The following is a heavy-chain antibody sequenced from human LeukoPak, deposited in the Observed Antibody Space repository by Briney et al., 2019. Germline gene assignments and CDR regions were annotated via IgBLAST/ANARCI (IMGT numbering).Heavy chain of an antibody. V-gene: IGHV3-21*01. J-gene: IGHJ4*02. CDR1: GFTFSSST. D-gene: IGHD3-22*01. Sequence: GGSLRLSCVASGFTFSSSTMNWVRQAPGKGLEWVSSISSSSSYIYYADSVKGRFTISRDNAKNSLYLQMNSLRAEDTAVYYCARDNYYYDSSGYYHFDYXXXGTLVTV. CDR2: ISSSSSYI. CDR3: ARDNYYYDSSGYYHFDY.